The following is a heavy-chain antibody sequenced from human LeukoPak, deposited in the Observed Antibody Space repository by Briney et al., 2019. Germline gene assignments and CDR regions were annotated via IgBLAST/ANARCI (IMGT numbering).Heavy chain of an antibody. D-gene: IGHD6-13*01. J-gene: IGHJ4*02. V-gene: IGHV3-48*04. Sequence: GGSLRLSCAASGFTFSTYSMNWVRQARGKGVEGVSYIRSSSSTIYYGDCVKGRFTISRDNDKNSVYLQMNRLRAEDTAVYYCATGPGSSWSDYWGQGTLVTVSS. CDR2: IRSSSSTI. CDR3: ATGPGSSWSDY. CDR1: GFTFSTYS.